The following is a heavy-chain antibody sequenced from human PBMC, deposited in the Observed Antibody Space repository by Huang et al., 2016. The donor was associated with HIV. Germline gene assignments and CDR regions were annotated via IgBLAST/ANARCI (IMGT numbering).Heavy chain of an antibody. V-gene: IGHV4-4*07. D-gene: IGHD3-16*01. Sequence: QVQLQESGPGLVKPSETLSLTCTVSGGSISSYYWNWIRQPAGKGLEWIGRIYTSGSTNYNPSLKSRVTMSVDTSKNQFSLKLSSVTAADTAVYYCAREGDYMITLGGVMWMGAFDFWGQGTMVTVSS. J-gene: IGHJ3*01. CDR3: AREGDYMITLGGVMWMGAFDF. CDR2: IYTSGST. CDR1: GGSISSYY.